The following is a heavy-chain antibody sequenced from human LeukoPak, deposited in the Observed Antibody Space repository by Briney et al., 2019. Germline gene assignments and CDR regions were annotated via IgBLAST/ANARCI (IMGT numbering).Heavy chain of an antibody. D-gene: IGHD3-10*01. V-gene: IGHV3-53*01. CDR2: IYSGGST. J-gene: IGHJ4*02. Sequence: GSLRLSCAASGFTVSSNYMSWVRQAPGKGLEWVSVIYSGGSTYYADSVKGRFTISRDNSKNTLYLQMNSLRAEDTAVYYCAKDSRHITMVRGVIYYFDYWGQGTLVTVSS. CDR1: GFTVSSNY. CDR3: AKDSRHITMVRGVIYYFDY.